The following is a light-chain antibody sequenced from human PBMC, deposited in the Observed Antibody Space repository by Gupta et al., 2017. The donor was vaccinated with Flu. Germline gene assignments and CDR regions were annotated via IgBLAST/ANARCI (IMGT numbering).Light chain of an antibody. CDR3: WLSYSGARLGV. CDR2: DTS. J-gene: IGLJ2*01. CDR1: TGAVTSGHY. Sequence: QAVVTQEPSLTVSPGGTVTLTCGSSTGAVTSGHYPYWFQQKPGQAPRTLIYDTSNKHSWTPARFSGSLLGGKAALTLSGAQPEDEAEYYCWLSYSGARLGVFGGGTKLTVL. V-gene: IGLV7-46*01.